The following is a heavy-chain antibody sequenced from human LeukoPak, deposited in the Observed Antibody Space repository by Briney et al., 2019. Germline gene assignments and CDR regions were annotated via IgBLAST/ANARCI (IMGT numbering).Heavy chain of an antibody. CDR1: GGSIRNFY. V-gene: IGHV4-59*08. CDR2: IYYSGTT. D-gene: IGHD3-3*01. J-gene: IGHJ4*02. CDR3: ARRSITIFDY. Sequence: TSETLSLTCTVSGGSIRNFYWSWIRQPPGKGLEWIGYIYYSGTTKYNPSLKSRVTISVDASKNQFSLKLSSVTAADTAVYYCARRSITIFDYWGQGTLVTVSS.